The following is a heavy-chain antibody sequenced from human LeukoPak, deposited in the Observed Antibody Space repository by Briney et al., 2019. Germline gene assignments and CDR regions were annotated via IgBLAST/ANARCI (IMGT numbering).Heavy chain of an antibody. CDR3: ARDFHYGSGSNYYYYMDV. J-gene: IGHJ6*03. CDR1: GFTVSSNY. D-gene: IGHD3-10*01. V-gene: IGHV3-53*01. Sequence: GGSLRLSCAASGFTVSSNYMSWVRQAPGKGLEWVSVIYSGGSTYYADAVKGRFTISRDNSKNTLYLQMNSLRAEDTAVYYCARDFHYGSGSNYYYYMDVWGKGTTVTVSS. CDR2: IYSGGST.